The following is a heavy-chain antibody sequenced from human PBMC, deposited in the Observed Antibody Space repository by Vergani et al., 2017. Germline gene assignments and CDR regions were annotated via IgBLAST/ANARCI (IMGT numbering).Heavy chain of an antibody. J-gene: IGHJ4*02. CDR1: GFALNRHA. Sequence: QVQLVESGGGVVQPGTSLRLSCVVSGFALNRHAMYWVRQAPGKGLEWVVGISFDGTNEYYPDLVKGRFTISRDIAKNTAYLQMNSLKTEDTAVYYCTRLGAVAGMGGDYWGQGTLVTVSS. CDR2: ISFDGTNE. CDR3: TRLGAVAGMGGDY. D-gene: IGHD6-19*01. V-gene: IGHV3-30-3*01.